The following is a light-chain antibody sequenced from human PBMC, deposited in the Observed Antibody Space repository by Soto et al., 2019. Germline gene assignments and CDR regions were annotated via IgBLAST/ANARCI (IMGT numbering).Light chain of an antibody. J-gene: IGKJ1*01. Sequence: EIVLTQSPGTLSLSPGERATLSCRASQSMRSSYLAWYQQKPGQAPRLLIYDASNRATGIPARFSGSGSGTDFTLSISSLEPEDFAVYYCQQRYRWPRTFGQGTKVDIK. V-gene: IGKV3-11*01. CDR3: QQRYRWPRT. CDR1: QSMRSSY. CDR2: DAS.